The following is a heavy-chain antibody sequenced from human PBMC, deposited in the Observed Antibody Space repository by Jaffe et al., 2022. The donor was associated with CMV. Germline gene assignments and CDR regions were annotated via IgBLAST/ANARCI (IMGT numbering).Heavy chain of an antibody. CDR3: ARPSIAAAGKYFDY. Sequence: QLQLQESGPGLVKPSETLSLTCTVSGGSISSSSYYWGWIRQPPGKGLEWIGSIYYSGSTYYNPSLKSRVTISVDTSKNQFSLKLSSVTAADTAVYYCARPSIAAAGKYFDYWGQGTLVTVSS. V-gene: IGHV4-39*01. D-gene: IGHD6-13*01. CDR1: GGSISSSSYY. J-gene: IGHJ4*02. CDR2: IYYSGST.